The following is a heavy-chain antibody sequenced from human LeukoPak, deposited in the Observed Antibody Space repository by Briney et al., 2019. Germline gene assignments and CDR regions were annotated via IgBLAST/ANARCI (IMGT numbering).Heavy chain of an antibody. CDR1: GGTFSSYA. CDR3: ARVSTMVRGAPYYVMDV. V-gene: IGHV1-69*04. J-gene: IGHJ6*02. D-gene: IGHD3-10*01. CDR2: IIPIFGIA. Sequence: GASVKVSCKASGGTFSSYAISWVRQAPGQGLEWMGRIIPIFGIANYAQKFQGRVTITADKSTSTAYMELSSLRSEDTAVYYCARVSTMVRGAPYYVMDVWGQGTTVTVSS.